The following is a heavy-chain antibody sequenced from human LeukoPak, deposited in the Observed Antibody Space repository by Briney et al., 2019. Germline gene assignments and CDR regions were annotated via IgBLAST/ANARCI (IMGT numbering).Heavy chain of an antibody. D-gene: IGHD2-15*01. CDR1: GGSFSGYY. Sequence: SETLSLTCAVYGGSFSGYYWSWIRQPPGKGLEWIGEINHSGSTNYNPSLKSRVTISEDTSKNQFSLKLSSVTAADTAVYYCARLSQDDSFDYWGQGTLVTVSS. V-gene: IGHV4-34*01. CDR2: INHSGST. J-gene: IGHJ4*02. CDR3: ARLSQDDSFDY.